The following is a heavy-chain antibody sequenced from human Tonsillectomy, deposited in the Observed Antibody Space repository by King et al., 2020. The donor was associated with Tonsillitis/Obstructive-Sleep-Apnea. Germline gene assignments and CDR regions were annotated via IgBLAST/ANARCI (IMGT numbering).Heavy chain of an antibody. J-gene: IGHJ3*02. CDR1: GGSFSGYY. CDR3: ARFSGSYPAGAFDI. CDR2: INHSGST. Sequence: VQLQQWGAGLLKPSETLSLTCAVYGGSFSGYYWSWIRQPPGKGLEWIGEINHSGSTNYNPSLKSRVTISVDTSKNQFSLKLSSVTAADTAVYYCARFSGSYPAGAFDIWGQGTMVTVSS. V-gene: IGHV4-34*01. D-gene: IGHD1-26*01.